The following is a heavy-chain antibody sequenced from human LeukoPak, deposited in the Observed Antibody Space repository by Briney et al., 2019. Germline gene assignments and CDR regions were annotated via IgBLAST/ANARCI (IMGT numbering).Heavy chain of an antibody. D-gene: IGHD3-3*01. CDR2: IYYSGST. V-gene: IGHV4-59*08. CDR3: ARQRFGSAYWDNWFDP. Sequence: PSETLSLTCTVPGGSISSYYWSWIRHPPGKGLGWSGYIYYSGSTNYNPSLKSRVTISVDTSKNHFSLKLSSVTAADTAVYYCARQRFGSAYWDNWFDPWGQGTLVTVSS. CDR1: GGSISSYY. J-gene: IGHJ5*02.